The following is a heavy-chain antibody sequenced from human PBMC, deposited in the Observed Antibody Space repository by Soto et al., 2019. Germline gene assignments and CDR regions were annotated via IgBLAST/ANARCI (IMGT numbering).Heavy chain of an antibody. J-gene: IGHJ5*02. Sequence: SVKVSCKASGFSFTGYYIHWLRQAPGQGLEWMGWINAHSGGTEYAQKFQGRVTLTRDTSIATAYLTLTSLTSDDTALYYCAKDLTRQLAYWLDPWGQGTQATVSS. V-gene: IGHV1-2*02. CDR1: GFSFTGYY. CDR3: AKDLTRQLAYWLDP. CDR2: INAHSGGT. D-gene: IGHD6-6*01.